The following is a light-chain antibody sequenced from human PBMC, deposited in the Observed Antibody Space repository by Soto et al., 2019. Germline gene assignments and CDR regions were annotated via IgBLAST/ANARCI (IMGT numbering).Light chain of an antibody. Sequence: QSVLTQSPSASASLGASVKLTCTLSSGHSSYAIAWHQQHPEKGPRYLMKLNSAGSHSKGDGIPDRFSGSSSGAERYLTIARLQSEDEAYYYCQTWGTGIQVFGGGTQLTVL. CDR1: SGHSSYA. CDR3: QTWGTGIQV. J-gene: IGLJ2*01. CDR2: LNSAGSH. V-gene: IGLV4-69*01.